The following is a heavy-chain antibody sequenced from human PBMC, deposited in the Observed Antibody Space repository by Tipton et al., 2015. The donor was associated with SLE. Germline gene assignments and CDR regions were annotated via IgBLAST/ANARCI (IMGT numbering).Heavy chain of an antibody. V-gene: IGHV4-38-2*01. CDR3: ARQLYSSSGFFDS. J-gene: IGHJ4*02. D-gene: IGHD6-6*01. CDR1: GYSISSGFY. CDR2: FFHGGNT. Sequence: TLSLTCAVSGYSISSGFYWGWIRQPPGKGLEWIGGFFHGGNTYYNPSLKSRVTTSTDTSKNQFSLRLNSVAAADTATYYCARQLYSSSGFFDSWGQGTLVTVSS.